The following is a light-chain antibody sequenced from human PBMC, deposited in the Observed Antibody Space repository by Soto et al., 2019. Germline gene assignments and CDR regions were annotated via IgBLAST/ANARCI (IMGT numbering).Light chain of an antibody. CDR3: QEYNSWPWT. CDR1: QSISSW. V-gene: IGKV1-5*01. J-gene: IGKJ1*01. CDR2: DAS. Sequence: IQTRLSTYTMSXXVGGXYTIXXWASQSISSWLAWYQQKPGKAPKLLIYDASTLESGVPSRFSGSGSRTEFTLTISSLQPDDFATYYCQEYNSWPWTFGDMTKQDIK.